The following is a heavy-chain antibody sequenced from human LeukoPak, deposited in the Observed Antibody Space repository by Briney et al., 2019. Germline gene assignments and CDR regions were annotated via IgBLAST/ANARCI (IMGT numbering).Heavy chain of an antibody. D-gene: IGHD3-22*01. J-gene: IGHJ4*02. CDR2: ISWSSGSI. CDR1: GFTFDDYA. V-gene: IGHV3-9*01. Sequence: GGSLRLSCAASGFTFDDYAMHWVRQAPGKGLEWVSGISWSSGSIGYADSVKGRFTISRDNAKNSLYLQMNSLRAEDTALYYCAKGDNYYDALDYWGRGTLVTVSS. CDR3: AKGDNYYDALDY.